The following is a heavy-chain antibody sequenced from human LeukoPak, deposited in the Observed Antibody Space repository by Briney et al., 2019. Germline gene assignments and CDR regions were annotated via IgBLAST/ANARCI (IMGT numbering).Heavy chain of an antibody. V-gene: IGHV3-23*01. D-gene: IGHD5-24*01. CDR2: ISGSGRGT. CDR1: GFTFSTYA. CDR3: ARSGTEDGYNFYFDH. Sequence: GGSLRLSCAPSGFTFSTYAMTWVRQAPGGGREGVSLISGSGRGTHYADSVKGRFTISRENSKNILYLHMDSLRADYTAVNYCARSGTEDGYNFYFDHWGQGTLVTVSS. J-gene: IGHJ4*02.